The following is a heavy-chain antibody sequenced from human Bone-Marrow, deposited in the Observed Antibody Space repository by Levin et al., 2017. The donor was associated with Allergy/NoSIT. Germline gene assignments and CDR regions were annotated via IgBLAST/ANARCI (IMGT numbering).Heavy chain of an antibody. CDR2: INPDSGGI. J-gene: IGHJ4*01. CDR1: GYSFTDFY. V-gene: IGHV1-2*02. Sequence: PGESLKISCKSSGYSFTDFYVHWVRQAPGLGPEWMGLINPDSGGIKYAEKFQGRVTMTRDTSSRTAYMELTRLRSDDTAVYYCARSLVGATFDFWGQGTLVTVSS. CDR3: ARSLVGATFDF. D-gene: IGHD1-26*01.